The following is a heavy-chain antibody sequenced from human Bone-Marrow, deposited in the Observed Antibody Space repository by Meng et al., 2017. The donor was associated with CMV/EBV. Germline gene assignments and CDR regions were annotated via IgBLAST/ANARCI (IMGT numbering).Heavy chain of an antibody. J-gene: IGHJ4*02. CDR1: GGSFNGYY. V-gene: IGHV4-34*01. CDR2: IYYSGST. CDR3: ARGGDY. Sequence: SETLSLTCAVYGGSFNGYYWSWIRRPPGKGLEWIGSIYYSGSTYYNPSLKSRVTISVDTSKNQFSLKLSSVTAADTAVYYCARGGDYWGQGTRVTGSS.